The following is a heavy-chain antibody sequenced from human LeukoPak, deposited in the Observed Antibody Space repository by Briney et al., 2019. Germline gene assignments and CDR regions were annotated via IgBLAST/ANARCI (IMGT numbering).Heavy chain of an antibody. Sequence: GGSQRLSCAVSGFTFSSYWMHWVRQAPGKGLVWVSRINSDGSSTSYADSVKGRFTISRDNAKNTLYLQMNSLRAEDTAVYYCARGYCSGGSCYSSLDFDYWGQGTLVTVSS. CDR3: ARGYCSGGSCYSSLDFDY. CDR1: GFTFSSYW. CDR2: INSDGSST. J-gene: IGHJ4*02. D-gene: IGHD2-15*01. V-gene: IGHV3-74*01.